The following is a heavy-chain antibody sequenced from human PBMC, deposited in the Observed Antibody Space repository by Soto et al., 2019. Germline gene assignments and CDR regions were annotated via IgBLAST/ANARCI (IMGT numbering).Heavy chain of an antibody. D-gene: IGHD3-10*01. CDR3: ARGLLLWFGELLGPDYYYYYGMDV. CDR1: GYTFTSYA. Sequence: ASVKVSCKPSGYTFTSYAMHWVRQAPGQRLEWMGWINAGNGNTKYSQKFQGRVTITRDTSASTAYMELSSLRSEDTAVYYCARGLLLWFGELLGPDYYYYYGMDVWGQGTTVTVSS. V-gene: IGHV1-3*01. CDR2: INAGNGNT. J-gene: IGHJ6*02.